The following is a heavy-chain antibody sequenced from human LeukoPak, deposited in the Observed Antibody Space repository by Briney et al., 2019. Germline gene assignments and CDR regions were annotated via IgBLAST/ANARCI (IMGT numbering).Heavy chain of an antibody. V-gene: IGHV4-34*01. CDR3: ARHGLSLTMVLDY. Sequence: SETLSLTCTASGGSITNYYWSWIRQPPGKGLEWIGEINHSGSTNYNPSLKSRVTISVDTSKNQFSLKLSSVTAADTAVYYCARHGLSLTMVLDYWGQGTLVTVSS. CDR1: GGSITNYY. D-gene: IGHD4/OR15-4a*01. CDR2: INHSGST. J-gene: IGHJ4*02.